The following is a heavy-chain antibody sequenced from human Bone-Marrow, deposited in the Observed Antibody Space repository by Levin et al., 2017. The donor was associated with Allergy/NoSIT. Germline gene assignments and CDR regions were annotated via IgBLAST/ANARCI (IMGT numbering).Heavy chain of an antibody. CDR3: AKAGDILSDY. CDR1: GFTFSSYG. Sequence: GESLKISCAASGFTFSSYGMHWVRQAPGKGLEWVAVISYDGSNKYYADSVKGRFTISRDNSKNTLYLQMNSLRAEDTAVYYCAKAGDILSDYWGQGTLVTVSS. CDR2: ISYDGSNK. J-gene: IGHJ4*02. V-gene: IGHV3-30*18. D-gene: IGHD3-9*01.